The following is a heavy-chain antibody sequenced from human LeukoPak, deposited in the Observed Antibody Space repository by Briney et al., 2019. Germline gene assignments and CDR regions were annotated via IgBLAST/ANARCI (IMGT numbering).Heavy chain of an antibody. CDR2: ICTSGGSV. CDR1: GFTFSDYY. Sequence: GGSLRLSCTASGFTFSDYYMSWIRQAPGKGLEWLSYICTSGGSVSYVDSVKGRFTISRDNAKNSVYLQIDSLRAEDTAMYYCARDRQFRLHDPWGQGILVTVSS. D-gene: IGHD3-16*01. CDR3: ARDRQFRLHDP. V-gene: IGHV3-11*01. J-gene: IGHJ5*02.